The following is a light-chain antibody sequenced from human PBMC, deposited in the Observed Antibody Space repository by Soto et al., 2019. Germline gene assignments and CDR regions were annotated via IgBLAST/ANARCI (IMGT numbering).Light chain of an antibody. J-gene: IGKJ5*01. Sequence: EIVLTQSPATLSISPVERATLSCSASQSVSSYLAWYQQKPGQSPRLLIYDASTRAPGITARFSGSGTGTDFTLNISSLEPEDSAVYYCQQRSNWPPITFGQGTFWRL. V-gene: IGKV3-11*01. CDR1: QSVSSY. CDR3: QQRSNWPPIT. CDR2: DAS.